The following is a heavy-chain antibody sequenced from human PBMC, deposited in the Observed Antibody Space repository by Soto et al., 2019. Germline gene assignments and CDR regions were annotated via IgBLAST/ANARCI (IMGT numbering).Heavy chain of an antibody. CDR2: ITADGSSA. CDR1: GFTFSSHW. J-gene: IGHJ3*02. Sequence: EMQVVESGGDLVQPGGSLRLSCVASGFTFSSHWMHWVRQVPGKGLVWVAHITADGSSATYADSVKGRFTISRDNAKNTLYLQMNTLRVEDTAVYYCADLFAGFDIWGQGTMVTVSS. CDR3: ADLFAGFDI. V-gene: IGHV3-74*01.